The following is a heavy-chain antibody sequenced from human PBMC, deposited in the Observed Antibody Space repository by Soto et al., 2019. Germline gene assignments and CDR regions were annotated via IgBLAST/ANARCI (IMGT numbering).Heavy chain of an antibody. J-gene: IGHJ5*02. CDR2: IYYNGTT. D-gene: IGHD2-2*01. CDR1: GGSIRSPNFS. CDR3: AKEKISTSCCNWFDP. V-gene: IGHV4-31*03. Sequence: SETLSLTCTVIGGSIRSPNFSWSWIRQHPGKGPEWIGNIYYNGTTTYSPSLESRLTISLDPSKNQFSLTLKSVTAEDTAVYYCAKEKISTSCCNWFDPWGQGTLVTVSS.